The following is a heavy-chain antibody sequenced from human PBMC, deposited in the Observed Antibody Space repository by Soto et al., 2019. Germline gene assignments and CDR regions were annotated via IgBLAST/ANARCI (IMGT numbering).Heavy chain of an antibody. CDR1: GGSISSGGYY. D-gene: IGHD1-26*01. V-gene: IGHV4-31*03. CDR2: IYYSGST. J-gene: IGHJ4*02. CDR3: ARGPTNWEPNIPSFDY. Sequence: SSETLSLTCTVSGGSISSGGYYWSWIRQHPRKGLEWIGYIYYSGSTYYNPSLKSRVTISVDTSKNQFSLKLSSVTAADTAVYYCARGPTNWEPNIPSFDYWGQGTLVTVSS.